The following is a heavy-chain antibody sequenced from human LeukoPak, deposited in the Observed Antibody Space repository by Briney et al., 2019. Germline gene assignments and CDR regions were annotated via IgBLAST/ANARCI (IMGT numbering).Heavy chain of an antibody. CDR3: AKMSYSTGWYVDF. Sequence: PGGSLRLSCAAFGFSFSSYSMNWVRQAPEKGLEWVSGITGSDGSTYYADSVKGRFTISRDNSKNTLYLQMSSLRAEDTAVYYCAKMSYSTGWYVDFWGQGTLVTVSS. J-gene: IGHJ4*02. V-gene: IGHV3-23*01. D-gene: IGHD6-19*01. CDR2: ITGSDGST. CDR1: GFSFSSYS.